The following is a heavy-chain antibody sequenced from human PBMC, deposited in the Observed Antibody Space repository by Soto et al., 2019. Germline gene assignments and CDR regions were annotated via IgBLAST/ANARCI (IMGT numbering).Heavy chain of an antibody. CDR1: GYSFIDYW. D-gene: IGHD5-18*01. CDR2: IYPGDSDT. Sequence: GEXLKISCKGSGYSFIDYWIGWVRQVPGKGLEWMGVIYPGDSDTRYSPSFQGHVTISADKSISTAYLQWSTLKASATAKYYCARALKDTVMAHHAFDLWGQGTMVTVSS. J-gene: IGHJ3*01. CDR3: ARALKDTVMAHHAFDL. V-gene: IGHV5-51*01.